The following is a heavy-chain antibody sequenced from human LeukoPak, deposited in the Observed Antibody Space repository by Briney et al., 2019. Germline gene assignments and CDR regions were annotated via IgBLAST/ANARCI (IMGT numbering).Heavy chain of an antibody. V-gene: IGHV3-7*01. J-gene: IGHJ5*02. Sequence: GGSLRLSCAGSGFTFSTYWMSWVRQAPGKGLDWVANIKQDGTDKYYVDSVKGRFTISRDNAKNLLYLQMNSLRAEDTAVYYCARKYCSGGSCYVNWFVPWGQGTLVTVSS. CDR3: ARKYCSGGSCYVNWFVP. D-gene: IGHD2-15*01. CDR1: GFTFSTYW. CDR2: IKQDGTDK.